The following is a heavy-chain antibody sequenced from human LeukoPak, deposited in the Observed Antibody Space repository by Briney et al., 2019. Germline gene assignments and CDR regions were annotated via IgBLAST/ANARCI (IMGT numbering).Heavy chain of an antibody. CDR3: AGNRDYYYYYYMDV. V-gene: IGHV3-23*01. CDR2: ISGSGGST. Sequence: PGGSLRLSCAASGFTFSSYAMSWVRQAPGKGLEWVSAISGSGGSTYYADSVKGRFTISGDNSKNTLYLQMNSLRAEDTAVYYCAGNRDYYYYYYMDVWGKGTTVTVSS. J-gene: IGHJ6*03. CDR1: GFTFSSYA. D-gene: IGHD4-23*01.